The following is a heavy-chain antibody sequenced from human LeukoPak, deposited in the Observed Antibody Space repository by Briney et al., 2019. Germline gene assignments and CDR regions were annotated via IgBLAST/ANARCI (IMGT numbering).Heavy chain of an antibody. Sequence: GGSLRLSCAASGFSFSTYAMSWVRQAPGKGLEWVSAISGSGGATYYADSVKGRFTISRDNSKNTLYLQMNSLRVEDTAVYYCARRVVVAAAPYYFDYWGQGTLVTVSS. CDR1: GFSFSTYA. CDR2: ISGSGGAT. CDR3: ARRVVVAAAPYYFDY. V-gene: IGHV3-23*01. J-gene: IGHJ4*02. D-gene: IGHD2-2*01.